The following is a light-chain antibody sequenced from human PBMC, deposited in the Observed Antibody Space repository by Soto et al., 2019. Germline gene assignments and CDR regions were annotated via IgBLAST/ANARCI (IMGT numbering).Light chain of an antibody. Sequence: DIQMTQSPSSVSASVGDTVTITCRASRDINSRLAWFQQQPGRPPKYVIQAATMLQSGFPSRFAGSGSGRDFTLTIHTLQPEDSATYYCLQVANFPRTFGQGTKVE. CDR1: RDINSR. CDR2: AAT. V-gene: IGKV1-12*01. J-gene: IGKJ1*01. CDR3: LQVANFPRT.